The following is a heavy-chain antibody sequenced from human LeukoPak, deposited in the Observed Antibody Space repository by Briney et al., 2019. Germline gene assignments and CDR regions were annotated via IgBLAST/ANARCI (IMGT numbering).Heavy chain of an antibody. CDR2: ISGSGGST. Sequence: AGGSLRLSCAASGFTFSSYAMSWVRQAPGKGLEWVSAISGSGGSTYYADSVKGRFTISRDNSKNTLYLQMNSLRAEDTAVYYCAKVRSSWYEFDYWGQGTLVTVSS. CDR3: AKVRSSWYEFDY. CDR1: GFTFSSYA. J-gene: IGHJ4*02. D-gene: IGHD6-13*01. V-gene: IGHV3-23*01.